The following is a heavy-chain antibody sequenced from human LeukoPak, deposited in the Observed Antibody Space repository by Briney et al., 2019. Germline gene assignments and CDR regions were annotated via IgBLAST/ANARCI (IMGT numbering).Heavy chain of an antibody. CDR3: ARESYYDILTGYYNSPYNWFDP. J-gene: IGHJ5*02. CDR2: VSYDGNNK. CDR1: GFTFRTYA. D-gene: IGHD3-9*01. Sequence: PGGSLRLSCAASGFTFRTYAMHWVRQAPGKGLEWVAIVSYDGNNKYYADSVKGRFTISRDNSKNTLYLQMNSLRVEDTAVYYCARESYYDILTGYYNSPYNWFDPWGQGTLVTVSS. V-gene: IGHV3-30-3*01.